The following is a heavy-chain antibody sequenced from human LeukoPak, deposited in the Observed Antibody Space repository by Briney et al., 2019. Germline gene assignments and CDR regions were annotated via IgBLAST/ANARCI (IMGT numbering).Heavy chain of an antibody. CDR3: AKAGSLDIAARQNY. Sequence: GGSLRLSCAASGFTFSNYAMNWVRQAPGKGLEWVSGISGGDGTTFYADSVKGRFTISRNNSKNTLYLQMNSLRAEDTAVYYCAKAGSLDIAARQNYWGQGTLVTVSS. V-gene: IGHV3-23*01. J-gene: IGHJ4*02. CDR1: GFTFSNYA. CDR2: ISGGDGTT. D-gene: IGHD6-6*01.